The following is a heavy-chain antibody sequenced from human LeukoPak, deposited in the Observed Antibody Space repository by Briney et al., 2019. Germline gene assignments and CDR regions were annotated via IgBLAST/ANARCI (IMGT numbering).Heavy chain of an antibody. Sequence: SETLSLTCTVSGGYISSYYWSWIRQPPGKGLEWIGYIYYSGSTNYNPSLKSRVTISVDTSKNQFSLKLSSVTAADTAVFYCARGGSTGTNLNCVDPWGQGTLVTVSS. CDR3: ARGGSTGTNLNCVDP. D-gene: IGHD1-1*01. CDR2: IYYSGST. J-gene: IGHJ5*02. V-gene: IGHV4-59*01. CDR1: GGYISSYY.